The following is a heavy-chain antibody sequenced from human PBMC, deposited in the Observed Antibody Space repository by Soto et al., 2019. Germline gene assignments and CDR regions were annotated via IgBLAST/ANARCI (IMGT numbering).Heavy chain of an antibody. CDR2: ISYDGSNK. D-gene: IGHD1-26*01. Sequence: QVQLVESGGGVVQPGRSLRLSCAASGFTFSSYGMHWVRQAPGRGLEWVAVISYDGSNKYYADSVKGRFTISTDNSKNTLYLQMNSLRAEDTAVYYCAKDNARATTIEIDYWGQGTLVTVSS. CDR3: AKDNARATTIEIDY. V-gene: IGHV3-30*18. J-gene: IGHJ4*02. CDR1: GFTFSSYG.